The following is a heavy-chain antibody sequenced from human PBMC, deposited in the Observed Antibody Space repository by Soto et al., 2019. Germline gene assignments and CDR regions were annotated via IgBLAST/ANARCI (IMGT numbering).Heavy chain of an antibody. Sequence: PGGSLRLSCAASGFTFSSYAMSWVRQAPGKGLEWVSAISGSGGSTYYADSVKGRFTISRDNSKNTLYLQMNSLRAEDTAVYYCAKDREGSGWYPHYYGMDVWGQGTTVTVSS. CDR1: GFTFSSYA. D-gene: IGHD6-19*01. J-gene: IGHJ6*02. CDR2: ISGSGGST. V-gene: IGHV3-23*01. CDR3: AKDREGSGWYPHYYGMDV.